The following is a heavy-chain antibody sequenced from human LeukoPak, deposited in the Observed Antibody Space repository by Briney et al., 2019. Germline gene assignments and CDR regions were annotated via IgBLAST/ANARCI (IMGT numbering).Heavy chain of an antibody. CDR3: ARGGVVPADDAFDI. CDR2: IYASGST. CDR1: GASINTFY. J-gene: IGHJ3*02. D-gene: IGHD2-2*01. V-gene: IGHV4-4*07. Sequence: SETLSLTCSVSGASINTFYWTWIRQPAGKGLEWIGRIYASGSTNYNSSLKSRVTISVDTSKNQFSLRLSSVTAADTAVYYCARGGVVPADDAFDIWGQGTMVTVSS.